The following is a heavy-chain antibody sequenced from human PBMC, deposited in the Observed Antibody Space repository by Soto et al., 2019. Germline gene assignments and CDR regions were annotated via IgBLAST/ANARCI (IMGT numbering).Heavy chain of an antibody. CDR1: GFAFSSYA. Sequence: PGGSLRLSCAASGFAFSSYAMTWVRQAPGKGLEWVSCISGTGVYTYYADSVKGRFTISRINSRYSLYLQLNSLGAEDTAVYFCGIEPFLGYTFSNLSWGQGTPVTVSS. CDR3: GIEPFLGYTFSNLS. J-gene: IGHJ4*02. CDR2: ISGTGVYT. V-gene: IGHV3-23*01. D-gene: IGHD3-3*01.